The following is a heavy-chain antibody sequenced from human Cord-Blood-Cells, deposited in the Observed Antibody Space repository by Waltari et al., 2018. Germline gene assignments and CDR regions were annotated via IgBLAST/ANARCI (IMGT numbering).Heavy chain of an antibody. J-gene: IGHJ2*01. CDR2: IIPILGIA. Sequence: QVQLVQSGAEVKKPGSSVKVSCKASGGTFSSYAISWVRQAPGQGLEWMGRIIPILGIANYAQKFQGRVTITADKSTSTAYMELSSLRSEDTAVYYCAFEGWGSQMTGWYFDLWGRGTLVTVSS. CDR1: GGTFSSYA. CDR3: AFEGWGSQMTGWYFDL. D-gene: IGHD7-27*01. V-gene: IGHV1-69*09.